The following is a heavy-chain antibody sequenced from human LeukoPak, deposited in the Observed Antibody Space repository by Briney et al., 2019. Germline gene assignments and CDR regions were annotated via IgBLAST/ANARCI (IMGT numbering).Heavy chain of an antibody. Sequence: GAAVKLSCTASGYPFSNFAITWGRQAPGQGLKWMGWISAYNGNTHYAQKFPDRLTMTTDTSTRTAYLELRSLKSDDTAVYYCARDRLGGDLTGESLYWGQGTLVTVSS. D-gene: IGHD4-17*01. CDR2: ISAYNGNT. V-gene: IGHV1-18*01. CDR3: ARDRLGGDLTGESLY. J-gene: IGHJ4*02. CDR1: GYPFSNFA.